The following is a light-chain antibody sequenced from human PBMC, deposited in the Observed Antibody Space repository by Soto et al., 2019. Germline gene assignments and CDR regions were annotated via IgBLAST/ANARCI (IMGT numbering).Light chain of an antibody. CDR2: EVS. CDR3: SSYSTSGTPYV. CDR1: SSDVGGYNY. Sequence: QSVLTQPASVSGTPGQSITISCTGTSSDVGGYNYVSWYQQHPGKAPKFIMYEVSNRPSGVSNRFPGSKSGNTAAVTISGLQAEDEDDDYCSSYSTSGTPYVFGTGTKVTVL. J-gene: IGLJ1*01. V-gene: IGLV2-14*01.